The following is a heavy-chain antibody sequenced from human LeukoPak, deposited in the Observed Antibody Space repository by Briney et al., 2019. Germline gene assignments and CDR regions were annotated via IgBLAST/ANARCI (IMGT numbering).Heavy chain of an antibody. Sequence: ASVKVSCKASGGTFSSYAISWVRQAPGQGLEWMGGIIPIFGTANYAQKFQGRVTITADKSTSTAYMELSSLRSEDTAVYYCARTSLPAYYFDYWGQGTLVTVSS. CDR2: IIPIFGTA. CDR1: GGTFSSYA. D-gene: IGHD1-26*01. CDR3: ARTSLPAYYFDY. J-gene: IGHJ4*02. V-gene: IGHV1-69*06.